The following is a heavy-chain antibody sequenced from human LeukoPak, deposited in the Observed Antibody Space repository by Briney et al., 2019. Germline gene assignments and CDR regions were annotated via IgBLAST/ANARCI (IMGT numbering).Heavy chain of an antibody. CDR3: ARRESTYQNYYYFYYMDV. Sequence: GGSLRLSCAASGFTFDDYGMSWVRQAPGKGLEWVSGINWNGDSTSYADSVKGRFTISRDNDKNSLYLQMNSLRAEDTALYYCARRESTYQNYYYFYYMDVWGKGTTVTVSS. J-gene: IGHJ6*03. CDR2: INWNGDST. V-gene: IGHV3-20*04. CDR1: GFTFDDYG.